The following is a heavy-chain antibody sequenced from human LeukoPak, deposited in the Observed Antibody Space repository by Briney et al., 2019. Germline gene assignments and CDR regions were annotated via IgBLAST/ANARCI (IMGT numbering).Heavy chain of an antibody. V-gene: IGHV1-46*01. D-gene: IGHD3-22*01. CDR1: GYTXTSYR. J-gene: IGHJ4*02. CDR2: INPSDDSA. CDR3: ARGLGSSSYYGY. Sequence: ASVKVSCKASGYTXTSYRMHWVRQAPGQGLDWVGIINPSDDSATYAQKFQGRVTMSRDTSTSTVYMELSSLRSEDTAVYYCARGLGSSSYYGYWGQGTLVTVSS.